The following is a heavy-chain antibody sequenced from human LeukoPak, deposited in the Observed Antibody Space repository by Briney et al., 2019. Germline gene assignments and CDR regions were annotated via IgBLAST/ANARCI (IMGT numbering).Heavy chain of an antibody. Sequence: GGSLRLSCAASGFTFRSYWMSWVRQAPGKGLEWVANIKQDGSEKYYVDSVKGRFTISRDNAKNSLYLQMNSLRAEDTAVYYCAHGGSSSHFFQHWGQGTLVTVSS. V-gene: IGHV3-7*03. CDR1: GFTFRSYW. D-gene: IGHD6-13*01. J-gene: IGHJ1*01. CDR2: IKQDGSEK. CDR3: AHGGSSSHFFQH.